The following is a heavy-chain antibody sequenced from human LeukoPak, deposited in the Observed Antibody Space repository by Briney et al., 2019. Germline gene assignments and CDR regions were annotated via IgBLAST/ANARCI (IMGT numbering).Heavy chain of an antibody. V-gene: IGHV1-2*04. CDR2: INPNSGGT. D-gene: IGHD4-17*01. CDR1: GYTFTGYY. J-gene: IGHJ4*02. CDR3: ARGLKATVTTTFDY. Sequence: GASVKVSCKASGYTFTGYYMHWVRQAPGQGLEWMGWINPNSGGTNYAQKFQGWVTMTRDTSISTAYMELSRLRSDDTAVYYCARGLKATVTTTFDYWGQGTQVTVSS.